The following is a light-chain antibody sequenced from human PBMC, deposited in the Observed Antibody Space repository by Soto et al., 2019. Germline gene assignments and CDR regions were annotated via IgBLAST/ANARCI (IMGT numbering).Light chain of an antibody. CDR1: SSNIGAGYD. V-gene: IGLV1-40*01. J-gene: IGLJ1*01. CDR3: QSYDSSLSGYV. CDR2: GNS. Sequence: QSVLTQLPSVSGAPGQRVTISCTGSSSNIGAGYDVHWYQQLPGTAPKLLIYGNSNRPSGVPDRFSGSKSGTSASLAITGLQADDEADYYCQSYDSSLSGYVFGTGTKLTVL.